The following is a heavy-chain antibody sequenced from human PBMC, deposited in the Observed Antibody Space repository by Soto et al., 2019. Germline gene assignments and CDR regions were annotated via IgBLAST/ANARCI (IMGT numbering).Heavy chain of an antibody. CDR1: GFTFSSYS. CDR2: ISSSSSYT. J-gene: IGHJ4*02. CDR3: AKWTCSGRRCYFAY. V-gene: IGHV3-21*05. Sequence: GGSLRLSCAASGFTFSSYSMNWVRQAPGKGLEWVSYISSSSSYTNYADSVKGRFTISRDNAKNSLYLQMNSLRAEDTAVYYCAKWTCSGRRCYFAYWGQGTLVTVSS. D-gene: IGHD2-15*01.